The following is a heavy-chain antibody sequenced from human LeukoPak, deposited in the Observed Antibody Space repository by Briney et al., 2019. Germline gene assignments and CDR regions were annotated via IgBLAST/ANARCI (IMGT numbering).Heavy chain of an antibody. CDR2: IGTYSGDT. CDR1: GYTFTSYG. Sequence: ASVNVSCKASGYTFTSYGISWVRQAPGQGLEWMGWIGTYSGDTNYAQKLQGRVTMTTDTSTSTAYMELRSLKSDDTAVYYCARDLSSSWYPDYWGQGTLVTVSS. CDR3: ARDLSSSWYPDY. J-gene: IGHJ4*02. V-gene: IGHV1-18*01. D-gene: IGHD6-13*01.